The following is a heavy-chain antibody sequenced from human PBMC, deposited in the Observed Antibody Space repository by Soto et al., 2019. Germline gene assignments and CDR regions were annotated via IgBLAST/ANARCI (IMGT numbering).Heavy chain of an antibody. J-gene: IGHJ4*02. D-gene: IGHD3-10*01. Sequence: ASVKVSCKASGYTFTSYDINWVRQATGQGFEWMGWMNPNSGNTGYAQKFQGRVTMTRDTSITTAYMELSSLRSEDTAVYYCARSHYYGSGAYTLDDNWGQGTLVTVSS. CDR2: MNPNSGNT. CDR1: GYTFTSYD. CDR3: ARSHYYGSGAYTLDDN. V-gene: IGHV1-8*01.